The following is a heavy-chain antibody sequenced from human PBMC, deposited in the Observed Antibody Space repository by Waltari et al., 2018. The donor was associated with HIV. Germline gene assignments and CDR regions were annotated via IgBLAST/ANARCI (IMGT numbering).Heavy chain of an antibody. V-gene: IGHV4-39*01. J-gene: IGHJ3*02. Sequence: QLQLQESGPGLVKPSETLSLTCTVSGGSISSTSYYWGWLRQPPGKGLQWIGSSHYSGTTYYNPSLKSRVTISVDTSKNQFSLKLGSLTAADTAVYYCARSYCSSTSCYAVGALDIWGQGTMVTVSA. CDR2: SHYSGTT. CDR1: GGSISSTSYY. CDR3: ARSYCSSTSCYAVGALDI. D-gene: IGHD2-2*01.